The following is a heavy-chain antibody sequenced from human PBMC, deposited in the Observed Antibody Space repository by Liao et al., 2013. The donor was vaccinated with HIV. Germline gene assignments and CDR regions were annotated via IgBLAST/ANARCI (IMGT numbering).Heavy chain of an antibody. Sequence: QVQLQQWGAGLLKPSETLSLTCAVYGGSFSGYYWSWIRQPPGKGLEWIGEINHSGSTNYNPSLKSRVTISVDTSKNQFSLKLSSVTAADTAVYYCARRNYDFWSGYPPKLNWFDPWGQGTLVTVSS. CDR2: INHSGST. J-gene: IGHJ5*02. CDR1: GGSFSGYY. CDR3: ARRNYDFWSGYPPKLNWFDP. D-gene: IGHD3-3*01. V-gene: IGHV4-34*01.